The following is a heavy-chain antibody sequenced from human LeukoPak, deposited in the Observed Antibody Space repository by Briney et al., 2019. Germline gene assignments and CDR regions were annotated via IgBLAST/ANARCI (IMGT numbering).Heavy chain of an antibody. D-gene: IGHD6-13*01. V-gene: IGHV3-21*01. J-gene: IGHJ4*02. CDR1: GFTFSSYS. CDR3: ARDVAARHFDY. Sequence: PGGSLRLSCAASGFTFSSYSMNWVRQAPGEGLEWVSSISSSSSYIYYADSVKGRFTISRDNAKNSLYLQMNSLRAEDTAVYYCARDVAARHFDYWGQGTLVTVSS. CDR2: ISSSSSYI.